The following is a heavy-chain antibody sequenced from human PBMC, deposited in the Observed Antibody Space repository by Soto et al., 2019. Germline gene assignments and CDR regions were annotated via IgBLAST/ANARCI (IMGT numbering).Heavy chain of an antibody. J-gene: IGHJ6*02. CDR2: ISAYNGNT. CDR1: GYTFTSYA. D-gene: IGHD3-22*01. CDR3: ARDSYYDSSGYRYYYYGMDV. V-gene: IGHV1-18*01. Sequence: ASVKVSCKASGYTFTSYAMNWVRQAPGQRLEWMGWISAYNGNTNYAQKLQGRVTMTRDTSTSTAYMELRSLRSDDTAVYYCARDSYYDSSGYRYYYYGMDVWGQGTTVTVSS.